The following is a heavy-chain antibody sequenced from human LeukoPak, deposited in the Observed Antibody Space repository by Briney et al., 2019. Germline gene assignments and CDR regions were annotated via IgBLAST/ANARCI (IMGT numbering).Heavy chain of an antibody. D-gene: IGHD5-24*01. CDR2: IRGGGATT. Sequence: PGGSLRLSCAASGFTFTNYAMTWVRQAPGKGLEWVSTIRGGGATTYYADSVKGRFTISRDNSKNIVFLHTNSLRVDDTAVYYCAKDQADGYTNYGDYWGQGILVTVSS. V-gene: IGHV3-23*01. CDR3: AKDQADGYTNYGDY. J-gene: IGHJ4*02. CDR1: GFTFTNYA.